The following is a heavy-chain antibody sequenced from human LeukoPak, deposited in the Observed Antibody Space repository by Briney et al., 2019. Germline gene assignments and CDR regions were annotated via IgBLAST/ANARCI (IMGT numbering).Heavy chain of an antibody. CDR3: ARVTAYSSGWHYYYYMDV. D-gene: IGHD6-19*01. Sequence: SETLSLTCTVSGGSISSSSYYWGWIRQPPGKGLEWIGYIYYSGSTNYNPSLKSRVTISVDTSKNQFSLKLSSVTAADTAVYYCARVTAYSSGWHYYYYMDVWGKGTTVTISS. CDR2: IYYSGST. V-gene: IGHV4-61*05. J-gene: IGHJ6*03. CDR1: GGSISSSSYY.